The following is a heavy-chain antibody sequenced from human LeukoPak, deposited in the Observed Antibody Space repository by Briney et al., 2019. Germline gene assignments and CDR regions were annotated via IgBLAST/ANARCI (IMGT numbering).Heavy chain of an antibody. D-gene: IGHD6-13*01. J-gene: IGHJ1*01. CDR3: AKASSSWYGYFQH. CDR2: ISWNSGSI. Sequence: GGSLRLPCAASGFTFSSYSMNWVRQAPGKGLEWVSGISWNSGSIGYADSVKGRFTISRDNAKNSLYLQMNSLRAEDTALYYCAKASSSWYGYFQHWGQGTLVTVSS. V-gene: IGHV3-9*01. CDR1: GFTFSSYS.